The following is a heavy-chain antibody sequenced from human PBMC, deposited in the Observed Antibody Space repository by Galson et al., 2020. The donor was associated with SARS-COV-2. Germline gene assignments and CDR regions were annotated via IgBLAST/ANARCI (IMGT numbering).Heavy chain of an antibody. Sequence: KVSCKASGYTFTGYYMHWVRQAPGQGLEWMGWINPNSGGTNYAQKFQGRVTMTRDTSISTAYMDLSRLTSDDTAVYYCGRVPLFYYGSGSYSDYWGQGTLVTVSS. CDR3: GRVPLFYYGSGSYSDY. D-gene: IGHD3-10*01. CDR2: INPNSGGT. V-gene: IGHV1-2*02. J-gene: IGHJ4*02. CDR1: GYTFTGYY.